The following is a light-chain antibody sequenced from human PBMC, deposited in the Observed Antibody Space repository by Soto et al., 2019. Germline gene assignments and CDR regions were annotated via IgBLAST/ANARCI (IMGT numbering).Light chain of an antibody. J-gene: IGLJ1*01. CDR3: SSYTITSTRL. CDR2: DVT. V-gene: IGLV2-14*01. CDR1: SSDIGAFDL. Sequence: QSVLTQPASVSGSPGQSITISCTGTSSDIGAFDLVSWFQQHPGKAPKVMIFDVTIRPSGVSNRFSGSKSGNTASLTISGLQAEDEADYYCSSYTITSTRLFGTGTKVTVL.